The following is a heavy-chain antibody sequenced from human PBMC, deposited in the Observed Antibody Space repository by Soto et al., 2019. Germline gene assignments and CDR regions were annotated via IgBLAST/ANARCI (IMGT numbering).Heavy chain of an antibody. V-gene: IGHV3-23*01. CDR2: ISGSGGST. J-gene: IGHJ4*02. D-gene: IGHD2-21*02. CDR3: AKGDYVVVTAIQYFDY. Sequence: EVQLLESGGGLVQPGGSLRLSCAASGFTFSSYAMSWVRQAPGKGLEWVSAISGSGGSTYYAASVKGRFTIYRDNSKNTVYLQMNSLRAEDTAVYYCAKGDYVVVTAIQYFDYWGQGTLVTVSS. CDR1: GFTFSSYA.